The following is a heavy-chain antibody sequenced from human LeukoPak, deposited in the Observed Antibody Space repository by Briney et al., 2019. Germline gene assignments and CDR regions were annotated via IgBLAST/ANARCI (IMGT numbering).Heavy chain of an antibody. D-gene: IGHD3-3*01. CDR2: INTDGSST. CDR1: GFTFSSYW. V-gene: IGHV3-74*01. CDR3: ARMDFWSGYVDY. Sequence: GGSLRLSCAASGFTFSSYWMHWVRQAPGKGLVWVSRINTDGSSTSYADSVKGRFTISRDNAKNTLYLQMNSLRAEDTAVYYCARMDFWSGYVDYWGQGTLVTVSS. J-gene: IGHJ4*02.